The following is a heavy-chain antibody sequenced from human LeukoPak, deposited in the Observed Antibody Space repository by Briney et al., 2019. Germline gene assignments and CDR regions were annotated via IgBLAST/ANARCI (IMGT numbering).Heavy chain of an antibody. D-gene: IGHD3-9*01. Sequence: QSGGSLRLSCAASGFTFSSYAMSWVRQAPGKGLEWVSSISGSGDNTDYADSVKGRFTISRDNSKNTLYVQMNSLRAEDTAIYYCARDYPGDWLTWEDYFDYWGQGTLVTVSS. CDR1: GFTFSSYA. CDR2: ISGSGDNT. CDR3: ARDYPGDWLTWEDYFDY. J-gene: IGHJ4*02. V-gene: IGHV3-23*01.